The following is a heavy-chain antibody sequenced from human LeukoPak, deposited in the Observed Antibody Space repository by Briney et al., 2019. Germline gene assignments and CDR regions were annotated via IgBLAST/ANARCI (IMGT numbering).Heavy chain of an antibody. CDR1: GFTFSSYA. CDR3: AKLGCSSTTCYSNC. CDR2: ISSGGST. D-gene: IGHD2-2*01. J-gene: IGHJ4*02. Sequence: PGGSLRLSCAASGFTFSSYAMSWVRQAPGKGLQWVSSISSGGSTYYADSVKGRFTVSRDNSKNTLYLQMSSLRAEDTAVYYCAKLGCSSTTCYSNCWGQGTLVTVSS. V-gene: IGHV3-23*01.